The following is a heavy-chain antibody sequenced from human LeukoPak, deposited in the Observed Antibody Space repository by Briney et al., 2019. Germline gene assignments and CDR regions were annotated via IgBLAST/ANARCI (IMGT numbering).Heavy chain of an antibody. V-gene: IGHV4-59*01. D-gene: IGHD1-14*01. CDR2: IYYSGST. Sequence: SETLSLTCTVSGGSISSYYWSWIRQPPGKGLEWIGYIYYSGSTNYNPSLKSRVTISVDTSKNQFSLKLSSVTAADTAVYHCAREVPDDAFDIWGQGTMVTVSS. CDR1: GGSISSYY. J-gene: IGHJ3*02. CDR3: AREVPDDAFDI.